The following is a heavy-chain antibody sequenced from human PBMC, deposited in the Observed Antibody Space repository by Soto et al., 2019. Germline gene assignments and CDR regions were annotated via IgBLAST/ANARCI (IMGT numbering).Heavy chain of an antibody. D-gene: IGHD3-10*01. CDR2: VNPILSMS. Sequence: QVQLVQSGAEVKSAGSSVKVSCKASGDTFNFYSINWVRQAPGLGLEWVGRVNPILSMSNYAQRFQGRVTMTADKSTGTACMELRSLRSEDTAIYYCASNYGSGYRASDSWGQGALVTVSS. CDR3: ASNYGSGYRASDS. J-gene: IGHJ4*02. CDR1: GDTFNFYS. V-gene: IGHV1-69*02.